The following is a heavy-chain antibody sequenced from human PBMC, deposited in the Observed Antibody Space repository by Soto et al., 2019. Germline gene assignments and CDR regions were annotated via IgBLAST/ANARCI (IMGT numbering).Heavy chain of an antibody. Sequence: SETLSLTCTVSGGSISSSSWSWIRQPPGRGLEWIGYIYNNGRTDYYPSLKSRVTISVDTSKNHFSLKLSSVTPADTAVYYCARARFCTSTSCYHYFDFWGQGTLVTVSS. CDR3: ARARFCTSTSCYHYFDF. V-gene: IGHV4-59*01. J-gene: IGHJ4*02. CDR2: IYNNGRT. D-gene: IGHD2-2*01. CDR1: GGSISSSS.